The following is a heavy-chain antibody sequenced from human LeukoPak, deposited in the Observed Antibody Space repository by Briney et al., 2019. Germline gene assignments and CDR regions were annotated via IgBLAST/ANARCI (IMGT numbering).Heavy chain of an antibody. V-gene: IGHV3-66*02. J-gene: IGHJ4*02. CDR2: IYSGGST. CDR1: GFTVSSNY. Sequence: GGSLRLSCAASGFTVSSNYMSWVRQAPGKGLEWVSVIYSGGSTYYADSVKGRFTISRDNSKNTLYLQMNSLRAEDTAVYYCAMQGYYDSSGHHFDYWGQGTLVTVSS. D-gene: IGHD3-22*01. CDR3: AMQGYYDSSGHHFDY.